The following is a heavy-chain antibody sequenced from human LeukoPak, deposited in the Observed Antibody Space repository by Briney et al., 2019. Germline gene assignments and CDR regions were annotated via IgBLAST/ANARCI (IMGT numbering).Heavy chain of an antibody. J-gene: IGHJ4*02. CDR2: ISGSGDIT. Sequence: GGSLRLSCAASGFTFSSYAMSWVRQAPGKGLEWVSVISGSGDITYYADSVKGRFTISRDNSKNTLYLQMNSLRVEDTAVYYCARGGAARPDFWGQGTLVTVSS. V-gene: IGHV3-23*01. D-gene: IGHD6-6*01. CDR1: GFTFSSYA. CDR3: ARGGAARPDF.